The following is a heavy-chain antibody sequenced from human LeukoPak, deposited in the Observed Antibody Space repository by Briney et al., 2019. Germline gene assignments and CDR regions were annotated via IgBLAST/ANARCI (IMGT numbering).Heavy chain of an antibody. CDR3: AKMLGYSYGSIDY. D-gene: IGHD5-18*01. Sequence: PGGSLRLSCAASAFTFSSYTMSWVRQAPGKGLEWVSFISSNSSYIYYADSVKGRFTISRDNAKNSLYLQVNSLRAEDTAVYYCAKMLGYSYGSIDYWGQGTLVTVSS. J-gene: IGHJ4*02. V-gene: IGHV3-21*01. CDR2: ISSNSSYI. CDR1: AFTFSSYT.